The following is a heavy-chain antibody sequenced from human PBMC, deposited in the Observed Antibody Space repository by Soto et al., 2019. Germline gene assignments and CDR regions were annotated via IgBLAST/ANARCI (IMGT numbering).Heavy chain of an antibody. CDR1: GGSISSTSYY. Sequence: SETLSLTCTVSGGSISSTSYYWGWIRQPPGKGLEWIGSIYYSGSTYYNPSLKSRVTISVDTSKSQFSLKLSSVTAADTAVYCCARSFYDFSSGYYHDYWGQGTLVTVSS. D-gene: IGHD3-3*01. CDR3: ARSFYDFSSGYYHDY. V-gene: IGHV4-39*01. CDR2: IYYSGST. J-gene: IGHJ4*02.